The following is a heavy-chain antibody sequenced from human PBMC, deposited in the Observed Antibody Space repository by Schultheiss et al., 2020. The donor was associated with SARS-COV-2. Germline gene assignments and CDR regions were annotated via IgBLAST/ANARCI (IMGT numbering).Heavy chain of an antibody. CDR1: GFTFSSYG. V-gene: IGHV3-30*03. D-gene: IGHD5/OR15-5a*01. J-gene: IGHJ6*02. CDR3: ARDKALYDLGGMDV. CDR2: ISYDGSNK. Sequence: GGSLRLSCAASGFTFSSYGMHWVRQAPGKGLEWVAVISYDGSNKYYADSVKGRFTISRDNSKNTLYLQMNSLRAEDTAVYYCARDKALYDLGGMDVWGQGTTVTVSS.